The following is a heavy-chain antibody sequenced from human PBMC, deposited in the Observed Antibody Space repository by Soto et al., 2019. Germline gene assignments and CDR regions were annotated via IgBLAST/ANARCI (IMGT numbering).Heavy chain of an antibody. CDR1: GGTFSSYA. J-gene: IGHJ2*01. D-gene: IGHD6-13*01. CDR3: ARDSSPAAAGTEYFDL. CDR2: IIPIFGTA. V-gene: IGHV1-69*01. Sequence: QVQLVQSGAEVKKPGSSVKVSCKASGGTFSSYAISWVRQAPGQGLEWMGGIIPIFGTANYAQKFQGRVTITSDESTSTAYMELSSLGSEDTAVYYCARDSSPAAAGTEYFDLWGRGTLVTVSS.